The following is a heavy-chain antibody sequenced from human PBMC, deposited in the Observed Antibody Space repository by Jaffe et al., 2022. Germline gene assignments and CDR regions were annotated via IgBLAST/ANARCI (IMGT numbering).Heavy chain of an antibody. D-gene: IGHD6-19*01. CDR3: AKDYSNGHHLDC. Sequence: EVQLSESGGDLVQPGGSLRLSCAASGFIFSNNAMNWVRQAPGKGLEWLSSISGSGGTTYYAGSVKGRFTISRDNSKNTLYLQMTSLRAEDTALYYCAKDYSNGHHLDCWGQGTLVTVSS. J-gene: IGHJ4*02. V-gene: IGHV3-23*01. CDR1: GFIFSNNA. CDR2: ISGSGGTT.